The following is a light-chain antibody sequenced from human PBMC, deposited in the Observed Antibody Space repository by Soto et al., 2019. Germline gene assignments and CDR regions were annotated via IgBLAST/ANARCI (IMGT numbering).Light chain of an antibody. CDR3: QQYNNWPPIT. CDR2: GAT. J-gene: IGKJ5*01. Sequence: NGLTKSPGTLSLSTGERATLSCRASKSVSSSYLAWYQQRRGQVTRLLIYGATSRATGIPDRFSGSGSGTDFTLTISRLEPEDFAVYYCQQYNNWPPITFFHVTLLEVK. V-gene: IGKV3-20*01. CDR1: KSVSSSY.